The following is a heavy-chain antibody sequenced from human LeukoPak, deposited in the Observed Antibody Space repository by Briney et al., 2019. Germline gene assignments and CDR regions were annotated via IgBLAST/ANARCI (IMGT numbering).Heavy chain of an antibody. CDR2: IYWDDDK. J-gene: IGHJ4*02. CDR1: GFSLSTNGVG. D-gene: IGHD4-17*01. V-gene: IGHV2-5*02. Sequence: SGPTLVKPTQTLTLTCSFSGFSLSTNGVGVGWIRQPPGEALEWLALIYWDDDKRYSPSLKSRLTITEDTSKNQVVLTMTNMDPVDTATYYCAHVAAYYGDYHFDFWGQGTLVTVSS. CDR3: AHVAAYYGDYHFDF.